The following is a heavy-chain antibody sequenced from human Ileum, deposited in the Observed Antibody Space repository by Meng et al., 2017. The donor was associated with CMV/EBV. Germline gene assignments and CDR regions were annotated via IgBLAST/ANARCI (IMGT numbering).Heavy chain of an antibody. Sequence: GGSLRLSCAMSGFTFNNFAMSWVRQAPGKRLKWVSASSDSGSATSYADSVKGRFTISRDSSKNTLYLQMNSLTAEDTAIYYCTKSDCGGAGCKLLDHWGQGTLVTVSS. CDR3: TKSDCGGAGCKLLDH. D-gene: IGHD2-21*01. CDR1: GFTFNNFA. CDR2: SSDSGSAT. V-gene: IGHV3-23*01. J-gene: IGHJ4*02.